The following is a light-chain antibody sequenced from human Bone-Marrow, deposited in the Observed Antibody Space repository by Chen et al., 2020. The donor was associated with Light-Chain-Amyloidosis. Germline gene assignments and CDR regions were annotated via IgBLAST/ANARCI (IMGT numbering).Light chain of an antibody. CDR2: EDN. CDR1: SGTIASNY. Sequence: NFMLTQPHSVSESPGKTVTISCTRSSGTIASNYVHWYQQRPGSAPIIVIYEDNQRPSGVPDRFSGSIDIASNSASLTISALKTGDEADYYCQSDDNNDSVVFGGATKLTVL. V-gene: IGLV6-57*04. CDR3: QSDDNNDSVV. J-gene: IGLJ2*01.